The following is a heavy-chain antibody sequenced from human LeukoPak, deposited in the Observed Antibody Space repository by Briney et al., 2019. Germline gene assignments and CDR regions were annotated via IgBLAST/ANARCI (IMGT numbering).Heavy chain of an antibody. Sequence: GGSLRLSCAASGFTFTSYWMNWVRHAPGKGLVWVSRIKSDGGAFYADPVKGRFTISRDDAKNTLYLQMNSLRAEDTAVYYCARDKSYGLDVWGQGTTVTVSS. V-gene: IGHV3-74*01. CDR1: GFTFTSYW. CDR2: IKSDGGA. CDR3: ARDKSYGLDV. J-gene: IGHJ6*02.